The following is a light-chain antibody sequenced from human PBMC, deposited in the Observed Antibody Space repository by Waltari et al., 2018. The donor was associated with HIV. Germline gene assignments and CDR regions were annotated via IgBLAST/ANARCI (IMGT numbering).Light chain of an antibody. CDR2: EVN. CDR1: SSDVGGYDY. V-gene: IGLV2-8*01. Sequence: GSPGQSVTISCTGTSSDVGGYDYVSWYQQHPGKAPKLMISEVNKRPSGVPDRFSGSRSGNTASLTVSGLQAEDEAHYYCSSYAGRNTLLFGGGTKLTVL. J-gene: IGLJ2*01. CDR3: SSYAGRNTLL.